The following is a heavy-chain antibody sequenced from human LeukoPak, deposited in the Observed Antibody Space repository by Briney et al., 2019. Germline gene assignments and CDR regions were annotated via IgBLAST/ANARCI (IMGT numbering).Heavy chain of an antibody. Sequence: GGSLRLSCAASGFTVSSNYMSWVRQAPGKGREWVSVIYRDGRTYYADSVKGRFTISRDNSKSTLYLQMNSLRVEDTAVYYCARDPGGSYAGFDYWGQGTLVTVSS. V-gene: IGHV3-66*01. CDR1: GFTVSSNY. J-gene: IGHJ4*02. CDR3: ARDPGGSYAGFDY. CDR2: IYRDGRT. D-gene: IGHD3-16*01.